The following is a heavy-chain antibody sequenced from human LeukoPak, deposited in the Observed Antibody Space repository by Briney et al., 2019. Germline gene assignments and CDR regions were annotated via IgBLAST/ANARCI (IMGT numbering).Heavy chain of an antibody. CDR3: AGLGYFSVKYAFDI. CDR1: GGTVSSYA. Sequence: SVKVSCKASGGTVSSYAISWVRQAPGHRLEGMRGFIRIFGKANYAQKLQGRVTITADKSTSTAYMELSRLRSEDTAVYYCAGLGYFSVKYAFDIWGQGTMVIVSS. CDR2: FIRIFGKA. D-gene: IGHD2/OR15-2a*01. J-gene: IGHJ3*02. V-gene: IGHV1-69*06.